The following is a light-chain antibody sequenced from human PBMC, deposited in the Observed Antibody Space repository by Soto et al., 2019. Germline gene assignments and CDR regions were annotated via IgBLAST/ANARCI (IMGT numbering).Light chain of an antibody. CDR3: QQTKSYPST. CDR2: AAS. Sequence: IQLTQSPSSLSASVGDRVTITCRASQGISSYLAWYQQKPGKAPKLLIYAASTLQSGVPSKFSGSGSGTDFTLTISSLQPEDFAIYFCQQTKSYPSTFGGGTKVDIK. J-gene: IGKJ4*01. CDR1: QGISSY. V-gene: IGKV1-9*01.